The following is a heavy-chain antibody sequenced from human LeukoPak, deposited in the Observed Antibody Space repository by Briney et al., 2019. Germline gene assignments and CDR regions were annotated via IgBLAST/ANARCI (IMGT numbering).Heavy chain of an antibody. Sequence: GGSLRLSCAASGFTFSSYWMHWDRQARGKGLMWVSRITNDGSSTTCADSVKGRFTISRDNAKNTLFLQMKSLRVEDTAVYYCARDYTALDYWGQGTLVTVSS. CDR2: ITNDGSST. J-gene: IGHJ4*02. CDR3: ARDYTALDY. D-gene: IGHD5-18*01. CDR1: GFTFSSYW. V-gene: IGHV3-74*01.